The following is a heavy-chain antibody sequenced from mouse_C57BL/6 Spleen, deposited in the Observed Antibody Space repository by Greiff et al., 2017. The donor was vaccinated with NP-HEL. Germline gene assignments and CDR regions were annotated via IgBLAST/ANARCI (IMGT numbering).Heavy chain of an antibody. V-gene: IGHV10-3*01. Sequence: EVQLVESGGGLVQPKGSLKLSCAASGFTFNTYAMHWVRQAPGKGLEWVARIRSKSSNYATYYADSVKDRFTISRDESQSMLYLQMNNLKTEDTAMYYCVRRGYYYGSDWYFDVWGTGTTVTVSS. J-gene: IGHJ1*03. CDR1: GFTFNTYA. D-gene: IGHD1-1*01. CDR2: IRSKSSNYAT. CDR3: VRRGYYYGSDWYFDV.